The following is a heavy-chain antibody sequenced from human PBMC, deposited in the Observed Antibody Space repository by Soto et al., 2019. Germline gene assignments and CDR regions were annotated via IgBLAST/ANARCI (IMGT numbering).Heavy chain of an antibody. CDR2: IGSSGTV. CDR3: ARKGLGVGLFDY. D-gene: IGHD3-3*01. V-gene: IGHV3-48*02. J-gene: IGHJ4*02. CDR1: GFILSTYG. Sequence: EVQLVDSGGGLVQPGGSLRLSCVGSGFILSTYGMNWVRQVPGKGLEWISFIGSSGTVYYADSVKGRFTISRDNAKNSLFLQMNSLRDEDTAVYYCARKGLGVGLFDYWGQGTLVTVSS.